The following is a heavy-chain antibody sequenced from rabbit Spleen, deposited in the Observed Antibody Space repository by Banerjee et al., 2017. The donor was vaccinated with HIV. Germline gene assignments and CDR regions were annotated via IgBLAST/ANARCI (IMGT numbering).Heavy chain of an antibody. CDR3: LREGL. J-gene: IGHJ4*01. CDR2: IWTGSTSIT. V-gene: IGHV1S40*01. Sequence: LVEYGGDLVQPGASLTLTCTASGFSFTSGYDMCWVRQATGKGLEWIGTIWTGSTSITWYANWALGRFTISSDNAQNTLYLILKSLTAADTATYFCLREGLWGPGTLVTVS. CDR1: GFSFTSGYD.